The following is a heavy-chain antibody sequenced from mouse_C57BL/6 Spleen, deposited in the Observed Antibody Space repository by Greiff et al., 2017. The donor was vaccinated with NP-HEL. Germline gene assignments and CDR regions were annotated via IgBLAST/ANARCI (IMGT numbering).Heavy chain of an antibody. CDR3: ARRGRDYSNLAWFAY. CDR1: GYTFTSYG. V-gene: IGHV1-81*01. D-gene: IGHD2-5*01. Sequence: VKLQESGAELARPGASVKLSCKASGYTFTSYGISWVKQRTGQGLEWIGEIYPRSGNTYYNEKFKGKATLTADKSSSTAYMELRSLTSEDSAVYFCARRGRDYSNLAWFAYWGQGTLVTVSA. CDR2: IYPRSGNT. J-gene: IGHJ3*01.